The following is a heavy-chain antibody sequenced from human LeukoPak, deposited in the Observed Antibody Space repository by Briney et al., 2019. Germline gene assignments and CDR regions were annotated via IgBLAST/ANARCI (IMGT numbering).Heavy chain of an antibody. CDR2: IFYSGST. CDR3: ARHGGY. Sequence: TSETLSLTCTVSGGSISSSSYYWGWIRQPPGKGLEWIGSIFYSGSTYYNPSLKSRVTISVDTSKNQFSLKLSSVTAADTAVYYCARHGGYWGQGTLVTVSS. D-gene: IGHD3-16*01. V-gene: IGHV4-39*01. J-gene: IGHJ4*02. CDR1: GGSISSSSYY.